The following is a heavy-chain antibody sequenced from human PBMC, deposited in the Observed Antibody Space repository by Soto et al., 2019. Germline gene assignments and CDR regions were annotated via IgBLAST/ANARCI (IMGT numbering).Heavy chain of an antibody. CDR1: GYSVSHDYY. CDR2: VYHSGST. Sequence: SETLSLTCAVSGYSVSHDYYWACIRQPPGKGLEWIGNVYHSGSTYYNPSLKSRLNISLDVSKNQFSLKLSSVTAADTAVYYCAREARTLDWFFDLWGRGTLVTVSS. V-gene: IGHV4-38-2*01. J-gene: IGHJ2*01. CDR3: AREARTLDWFFDL. D-gene: IGHD6-6*01.